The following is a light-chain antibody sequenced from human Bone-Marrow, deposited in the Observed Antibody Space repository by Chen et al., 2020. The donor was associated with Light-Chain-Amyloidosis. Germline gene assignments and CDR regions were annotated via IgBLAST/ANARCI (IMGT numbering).Light chain of an antibody. CDR3: CSYTGSSTWV. V-gene: IGLV2-23*01. J-gene: IGLJ3*02. CDR1: STDVGSYNL. CDR2: EAT. Sequence: QSALTQPASVSGSPGRSITLSCTGTSTDVGSYNLVSWYQQHPGKAPRLMIYEATKRPSGVSYRFSGSKSGNTASLTVSGLQAEDEADYYCCSYTGSSTWVFGGGTKLTVL.